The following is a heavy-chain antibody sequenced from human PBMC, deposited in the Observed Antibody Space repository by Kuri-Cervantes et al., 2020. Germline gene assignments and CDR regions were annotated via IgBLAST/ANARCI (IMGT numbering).Heavy chain of an antibody. D-gene: IGHD6-6*01. CDR3: AKRKIAARPFDY. V-gene: IGHV3-23*01. Sequence: GESLKISCAASGFTFSSYAMSWVRQAPGKGLEWVSAISGSGGSTYYADSVKGRFTISRDNSENTLYLQMNSLRAEDTAVYYCAKRKIAARPFDYWGQGTLVTVSS. J-gene: IGHJ4*02. CDR2: ISGSGGST. CDR1: GFTFSSYA.